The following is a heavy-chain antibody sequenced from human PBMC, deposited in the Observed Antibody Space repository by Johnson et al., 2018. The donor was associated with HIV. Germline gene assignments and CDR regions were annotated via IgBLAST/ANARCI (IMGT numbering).Heavy chain of an antibody. CDR1: GFTFDDYG. CDR2: INWNGGST. J-gene: IGHJ3*02. CDR3: AKDRWELFWGGGEASHDAFDI. V-gene: IGHV3-20*04. D-gene: IGHD1-26*01. Sequence: VQLVESGGGVVRPGRSLRLSCAASGFTFDDYGMTWVRQPPGKGLEWVSGINWNGGSTGYADSVKGRFTISRDNAKNSLYLQMNSLRAEDTALYYCAKDRWELFWGGGEASHDAFDIWGQGTMVTVSS.